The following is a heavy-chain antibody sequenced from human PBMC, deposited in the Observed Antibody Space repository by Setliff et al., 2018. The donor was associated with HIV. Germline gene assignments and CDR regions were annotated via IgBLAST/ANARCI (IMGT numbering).Heavy chain of an antibody. D-gene: IGHD1-26*01. CDR2: INPNSGGT. V-gene: IGHV1-2*02. Sequence: ASVKVSCKASGTNLDSFVISWVRQAPGQGLEWKGWINPNSGGTNYAQKFQGRVTMTRDTSISTAYMELSRLRSDDTAVYYCARVGIVGATKSLDYWGQGTLVTVSS. J-gene: IGHJ4*02. CDR1: GTNLDSFV. CDR3: ARVGIVGATKSLDY.